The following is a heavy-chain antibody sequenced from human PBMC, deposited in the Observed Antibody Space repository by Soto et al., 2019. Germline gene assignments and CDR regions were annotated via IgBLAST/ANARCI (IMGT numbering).Heavy chain of an antibody. D-gene: IGHD4-17*01. CDR1: GGSFSGYY. J-gene: IGHJ4*02. Sequence: SETLSLTCAVYGGSFSGYYWSWIRQPPGKGLEWIGEINHSGSTNYNPSLKSRVAISVDTSKNQFSLKLSSVTAADTAVYYCARSYGDVDYWGQGTLVTVSS. CDR3: ARSYGDVDY. CDR2: INHSGST. V-gene: IGHV4-34*01.